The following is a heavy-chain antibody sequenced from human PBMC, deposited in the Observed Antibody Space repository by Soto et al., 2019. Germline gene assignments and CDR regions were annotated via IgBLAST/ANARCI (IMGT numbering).Heavy chain of an antibody. J-gene: IGHJ4*02. V-gene: IGHV1-3*01. CDR3: ARRIAAAGTDYFDY. CDR2: INAGNGNT. D-gene: IGHD6-13*01. CDR1: GYTFTSYA. Sequence: QVPLVQSGAEVKKPGASVKVSCKASGYTFTSYAMHWVRQAPGQRLEWMGWINAGNGNTKYSQKFQGRVTITRDTSASTAYMELSSLRSEDTAVYYCARRIAAAGTDYFDYWGQGTLVTVSS.